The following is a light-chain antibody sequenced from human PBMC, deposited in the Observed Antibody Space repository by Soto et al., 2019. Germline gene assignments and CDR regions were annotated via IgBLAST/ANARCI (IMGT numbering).Light chain of an antibody. Sequence: EIVMTQSPATLSVSPGEGATLSCRASQGIGDTLAWYQQKPGQAPRLLIYGASSRATGIPDRFSGSGSGTDFTLTISRLEPEDFAVYYCQQRSNWPPSTVGEGRRLEI. CDR2: GAS. CDR3: QQRSNWPPST. CDR1: QGIGDT. J-gene: IGKJ5*01. V-gene: IGKV3D-20*02.